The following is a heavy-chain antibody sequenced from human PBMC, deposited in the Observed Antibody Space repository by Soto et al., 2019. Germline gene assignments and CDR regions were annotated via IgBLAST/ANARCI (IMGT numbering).Heavy chain of an antibody. CDR1: GFTFSSYG. CDR2: IWYDGSNK. Sequence: QVQLVESGGGVVQPGRSLRLSCAASGFTFSSYGMHWVRQAPGKGLEWVAVIWYDGSNKYYADSVKGRFTISRDNSKNTLYPQMNSLRAEDTAVYYCARGRSSGYSYYFDYWGQGTLVTVSS. V-gene: IGHV3-33*01. J-gene: IGHJ4*02. CDR3: ARGRSSGYSYYFDY. D-gene: IGHD3-22*01.